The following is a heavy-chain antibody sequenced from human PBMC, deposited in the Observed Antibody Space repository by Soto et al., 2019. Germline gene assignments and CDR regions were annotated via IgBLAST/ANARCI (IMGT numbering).Heavy chain of an antibody. V-gene: IGHV1-8*01. D-gene: IGHD3-16*02. Sequence: ASVKVSCKASGYTSTSYDINWARQATGQGLEWMGWMNPNSGNTGYAQKFQGRVAMTRNTSISTAYMELSSLRSEDTAVYYCARPYYDYVWGSYRSDAFDIWGQGTMVTVSS. CDR1: GYTSTSYD. CDR2: MNPNSGNT. J-gene: IGHJ3*02. CDR3: ARPYYDYVWGSYRSDAFDI.